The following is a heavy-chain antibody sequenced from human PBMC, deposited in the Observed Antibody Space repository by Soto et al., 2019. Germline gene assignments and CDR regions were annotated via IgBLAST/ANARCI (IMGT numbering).Heavy chain of an antibody. D-gene: IGHD6-19*01. V-gene: IGHV3-15*07. CDR3: TTGRAEQWLVRAPYYYYGMDV. CDR1: GFTFSNAW. J-gene: IGHJ6*02. Sequence: GGSLRLSCAASGFTFSNAWMNWVRQAPGKGLEWVGRIKSKTDGGTTDYAAPVKGRFTISRDDSKNTLYLQMNSLKTEDTAVYYCTTGRAEQWLVRAPYYYYGMDVWGQGTTVTVSS. CDR2: IKSKTDGGTT.